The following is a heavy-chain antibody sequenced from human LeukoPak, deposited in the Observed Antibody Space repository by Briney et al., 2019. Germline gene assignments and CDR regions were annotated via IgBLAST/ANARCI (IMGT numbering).Heavy chain of an antibody. CDR1: GASIRSGDYY. D-gene: IGHD2-15*01. J-gene: IGHJ3*02. V-gene: IGHV4-30-4*01. CDR2: IYDSGST. CDR3: ARDRSGGSCYGAFDI. Sequence: SQTLSLTCTVSGASIRSGDYYWSWIRQPPGKGLEWIGYIYDSGSTYYNPSLKSRITISVDTSENRFSLKLSSVTATDTAVYYCARDRSGGSCYGAFDIWGQGTMVTVSS.